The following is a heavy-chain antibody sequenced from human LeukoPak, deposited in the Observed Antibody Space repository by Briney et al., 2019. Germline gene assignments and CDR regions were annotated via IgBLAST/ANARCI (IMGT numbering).Heavy chain of an antibody. CDR2: INHSGRT. J-gene: IGHJ5*01. CDR1: GGSFSSYS. CDR3: ARPYYSGTYWFDS. D-gene: IGHD1-7*01. V-gene: IGHV4-34*01. Sequence: SETLSLTCAVFGGSFSSYSWSWIRQTPGKGLEWIGEINHSGRTNYNPSLKSRVTLSVDTSKNQFSLKMSSVTAADTAVYYCARPYYSGTYWFDSWGQGTLVTVSS.